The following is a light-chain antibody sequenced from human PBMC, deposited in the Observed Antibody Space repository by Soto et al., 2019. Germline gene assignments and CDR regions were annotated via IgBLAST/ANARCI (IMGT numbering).Light chain of an antibody. CDR2: EVS. CDR1: SSDVGGYNY. V-gene: IGLV2-8*01. Sequence: QSALTQPPSASGSFGQSVTISCTGTSSDVGGYNYVSWYQQHPGKAPKLMIYEVSERPSGVPDRFSGSKSGNTASLTVSGLQADDEADYNCSSYSGTNYHYDFGTGTKVTVL. CDR3: SSYSGTNYHYD. J-gene: IGLJ1*01.